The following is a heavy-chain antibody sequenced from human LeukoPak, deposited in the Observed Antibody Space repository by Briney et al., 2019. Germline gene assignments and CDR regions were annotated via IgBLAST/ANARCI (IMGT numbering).Heavy chain of an antibody. D-gene: IGHD5-24*01. CDR3: ARTRTRNNYGEYYFDY. Sequence: SETLSLTCTVSGGSISSYYWSWIRQPPGKGLEWIGYIYYSGTTNYNPSLNSRVTISVDTSKNQFSLKLRSVTAADTAVYYCARTRTRNNYGEYYFDYWGRGTLVTVSS. CDR2: IYYSGTT. V-gene: IGHV4-59*01. J-gene: IGHJ4*02. CDR1: GGSISSYY.